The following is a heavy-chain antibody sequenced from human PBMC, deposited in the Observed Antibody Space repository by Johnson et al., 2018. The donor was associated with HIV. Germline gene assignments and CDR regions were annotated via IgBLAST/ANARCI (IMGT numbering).Heavy chain of an antibody. CDR3: ARDGYYYILTGYYRNDAFDI. J-gene: IGHJ3*02. CDR2: ISYDGSNK. V-gene: IGHV3-30*14. D-gene: IGHD3-9*01. Sequence: QVHLVESGGGVVQPGRSLRLSCAASGFTFSSYAMHWVRQAPGKGLEWVAVISYDGSNKYYADSVKGRFTISRDNSKNTVYLQMNSLRAKDTAVYYCARDGYYYILTGYYRNDAFDIWGQGTMVTVSS. CDR1: GFTFSSYA.